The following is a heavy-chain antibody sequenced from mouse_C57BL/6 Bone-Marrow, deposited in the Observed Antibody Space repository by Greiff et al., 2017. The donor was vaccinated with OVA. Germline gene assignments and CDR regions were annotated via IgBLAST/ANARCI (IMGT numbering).Heavy chain of an antibody. CDR1: GYTFTDYY. D-gene: IGHD1-1*01. J-gene: IGHJ2*01. V-gene: IGHV1-26*01. Sequence: VQLQQSGPELVKPGASVKISCKASGYTFTDYYMNWVKQSHGKSLEWIGDINPNNGGTSYNQKFKGKATLTVDKSSSTAYMELRSLTSEDSAVYYCARSSGYGSRYYFDYWGQGTTLTVSS. CDR2: INPNNGGT. CDR3: ARSSGYGSRYYFDY.